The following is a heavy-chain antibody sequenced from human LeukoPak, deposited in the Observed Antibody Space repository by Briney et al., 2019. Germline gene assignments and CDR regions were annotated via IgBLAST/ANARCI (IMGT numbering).Heavy chain of an antibody. Sequence: SVNVSCKASGGTFSSYAISWVRQAPGQGLEWMGGIIPIFGTANYAQKFQGRVTITADESTSTAYMELSSLRSEDTAVYYCARENSSGWYYFDYWGQGTLVTVSS. CDR2: IIPIFGTA. V-gene: IGHV1-69*01. CDR3: ARENSSGWYYFDY. J-gene: IGHJ4*02. D-gene: IGHD6-19*01. CDR1: GGTFSSYA.